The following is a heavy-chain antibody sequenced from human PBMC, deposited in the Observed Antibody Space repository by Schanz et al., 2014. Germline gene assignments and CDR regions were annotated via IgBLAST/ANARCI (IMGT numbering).Heavy chain of an antibody. CDR2: ISGNGGST. J-gene: IGHJ4*02. Sequence: EVQVVESGGDLVQPGGSLRLSCAVSGCTFSNYGMGWVRQAPGKGLEWVSAISGNGGSTYFADSVKGRFTISRDNSDNTLYLQMNSLRTEDTAVYFCAKSYDTSGYSGFDYWGQGTLVTVSS. V-gene: IGHV3-23*04. CDR3: AKSYDTSGYSGFDY. D-gene: IGHD3-22*01. CDR1: GCTFSNYG.